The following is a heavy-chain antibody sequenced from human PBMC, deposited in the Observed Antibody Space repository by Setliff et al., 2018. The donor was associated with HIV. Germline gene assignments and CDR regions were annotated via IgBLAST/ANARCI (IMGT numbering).Heavy chain of an antibody. J-gene: IGHJ4*02. CDR1: GGSISSGIYY. Sequence: PSETLSLTCTVSGGSISSGIYYWSWIRQPAGKGLEWIGHIYTSGNTNYNPSLKSRVTISVDKSKNQFSLRLNSVTAADTAVYYCARGWPYCGGDRYVFDYWGQGTLVTVSS. V-gene: IGHV4-61*09. D-gene: IGHD2-21*02. CDR3: ARGWPYCGGDRYVFDY. CDR2: IYTSGNT.